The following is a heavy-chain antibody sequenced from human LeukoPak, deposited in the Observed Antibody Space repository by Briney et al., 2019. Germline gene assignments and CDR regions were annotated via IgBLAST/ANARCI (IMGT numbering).Heavy chain of an antibody. Sequence: SETLSLICAVYGGSFSGYYWSWIRQPPGKGLEWIGEINHSGSTNYNPSLKSRVTISVDTSKNQFSLKLSSVTAADTAVYYCARGPAKMRASDYWGQGTLVTVSS. CDR1: GGSFSGYY. CDR2: INHSGST. V-gene: IGHV4-34*01. CDR3: ARGPAKMRASDY. J-gene: IGHJ4*02. D-gene: IGHD4/OR15-4a*01.